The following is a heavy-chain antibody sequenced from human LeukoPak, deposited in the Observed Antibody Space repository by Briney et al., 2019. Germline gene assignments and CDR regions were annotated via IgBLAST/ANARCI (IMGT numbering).Heavy chain of an antibody. CDR1: GFTFSSYA. V-gene: IGHV3-23*01. Sequence: GSLRLSCAASGFTFSSYAMSWVRQAPGKGLEWVSAISGSGGSTYYADSVKGRFTISRDNSKNTLYLQMNSLRAEDTAVYYCAKARVLLWFGELFYYWGQGTLVTVSS. D-gene: IGHD3-10*01. CDR3: AKARVLLWFGELFYY. CDR2: ISGSGGST. J-gene: IGHJ4*02.